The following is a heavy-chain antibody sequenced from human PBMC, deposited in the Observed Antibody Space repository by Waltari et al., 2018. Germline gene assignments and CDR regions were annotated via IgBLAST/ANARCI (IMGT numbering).Heavy chain of an antibody. V-gene: IGHV3-33*08. CDR1: GFGFSSFG. CDR3: ARCPDEYNYYYMEV. CDR2: SWFDGSKI. J-gene: IGHJ6*03. Sequence: QVQLVESGGGVVQPGKSMRLSCAGSGFGFSSFGIQWVRQAPGKGLEWVAISWFDGSKIYYADSVKGRFTISRDNSRNTVYLQMNSLRPEDSGVYYCARCPDEYNYYYMEVWGRGTTVSVSS.